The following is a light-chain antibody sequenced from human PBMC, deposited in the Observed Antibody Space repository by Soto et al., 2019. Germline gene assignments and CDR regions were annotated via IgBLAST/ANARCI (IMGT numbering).Light chain of an antibody. CDR3: QDYYSSRCY. CDR2: WAS. Sequence: DIVMTQSPDSLAVSLGERATINCKSSQSILYISNNKTYFAWYQQKPGQPPKLLIYWASTRESGVTERFSGGEPVTGFTPANSTLQAVDGTVDYCQDYYSSRCYFGPGTKVYS. J-gene: IGKJ3*01. V-gene: IGKV4-1*01. CDR1: QSILYISNNKTY.